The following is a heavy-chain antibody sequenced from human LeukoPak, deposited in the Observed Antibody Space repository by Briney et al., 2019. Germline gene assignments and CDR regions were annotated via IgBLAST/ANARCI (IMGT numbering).Heavy chain of an antibody. CDR3: ARLVRRIAAAGTGDY. CDR1: GGSFSGYY. Sequence: PSETLSLTCAVYGGSFSGYYWSWIRQPPGKGLEWIREINHSGSTNYNPSLKSRVTISVDTSKNQFSLKLSSVTAADTAVYYCARLVRRIAAAGTGDYWGQGTLVTVSS. D-gene: IGHD6-13*01. J-gene: IGHJ4*02. CDR2: INHSGST. V-gene: IGHV4-34*01.